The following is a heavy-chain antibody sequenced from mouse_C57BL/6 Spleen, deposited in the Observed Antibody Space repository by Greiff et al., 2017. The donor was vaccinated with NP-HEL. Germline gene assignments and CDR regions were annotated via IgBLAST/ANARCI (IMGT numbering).Heavy chain of an antibody. Sequence: VQLQQPGAELVKPGASVKLSCKASGYTFTSYWMHWVKQRPGQGLEWIGMIHPNSGSTNYNEKFKSKATLTVDKSSSTAYMQLSSLTSEDSAVYYCARTYGSSLYWYFDVWGTGTTVTVSS. CDR1: GYTFTSYW. CDR3: ARTYGSSLYWYFDV. J-gene: IGHJ1*03. V-gene: IGHV1-64*01. D-gene: IGHD1-1*01. CDR2: IHPNSGST.